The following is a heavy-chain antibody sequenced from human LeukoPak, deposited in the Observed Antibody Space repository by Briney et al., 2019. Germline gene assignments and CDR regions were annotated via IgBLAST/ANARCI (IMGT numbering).Heavy chain of an antibody. CDR2: IWYDGSNK. V-gene: IGHV3-33*06. D-gene: IGHD3-22*01. Sequence: PGGSLRLSCAASGFTVSSYGMHWVRQAPGKGLEWVAVIWYDGSNKYYADSVKGRFTISRDNSKNTLYLQMNSLRAEDTAVYYCAKAGTRYYYDSSGYFDYWGQGTLVTVSS. CDR3: AKAGTRYYYDSSGYFDY. CDR1: GFTVSSYG. J-gene: IGHJ4*02.